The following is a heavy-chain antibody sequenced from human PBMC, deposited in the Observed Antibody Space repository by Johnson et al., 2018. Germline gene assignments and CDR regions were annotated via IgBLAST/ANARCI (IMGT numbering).Heavy chain of an antibody. CDR1: GFTLSSYW. CDR3: AELSSSTFDI. D-gene: IGHD6-6*01. V-gene: IGHV3-74*03. CDR2: IKSDGRTT. J-gene: IGHJ3*02. Sequence: EVQLGETGGGLVQPGGSLRLSCVASGFTLSSYWMHWVRQAPGKGLVWVSRIKSDGRTTTYADFVKGRFTISRDNARNSLYLQMNSLSAEDTAVYYCAELSSSTFDIWGQGKVVTVSS.